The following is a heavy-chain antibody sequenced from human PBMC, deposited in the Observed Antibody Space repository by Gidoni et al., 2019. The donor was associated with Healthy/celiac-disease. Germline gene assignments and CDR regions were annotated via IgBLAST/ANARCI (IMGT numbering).Heavy chain of an antibody. V-gene: IGHV3-30*03. CDR1: GFTFSSYG. Sequence: QVQLVESGGGVVQPGRSLRLSCAASGFTFSSYGMHWVRQPPGTGLEWVAVISYDGSNKYYADSVKGRFTISRDNSKNTLYLQMNSLRAEDTAVYYCATDVLRLLEWLPTDWGQGTLVTVSS. J-gene: IGHJ4*02. D-gene: IGHD3-3*01. CDR2: ISYDGSNK. CDR3: ATDVLRLLEWLPTD.